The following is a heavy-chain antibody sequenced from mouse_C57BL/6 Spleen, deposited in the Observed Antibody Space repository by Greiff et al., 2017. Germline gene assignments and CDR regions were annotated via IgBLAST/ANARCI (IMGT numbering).Heavy chain of an antibody. D-gene: IGHD1-1*01. CDR2: IYPGDGDT. J-gene: IGHJ3*01. CDR1: GYAFSSSW. Sequence: VQLQQSGPELVKPGASVKISCKASGYAFSSSWMNWVKQRPGTGLEWIGRIYPGDGDTNYNGKFKGKATLTADKSSSTAYMQLSSLTSEDSAVYFCAREYYYGSSPFAYWGQGTLVTVSA. CDR3: AREYYYGSSPFAY. V-gene: IGHV1-82*01.